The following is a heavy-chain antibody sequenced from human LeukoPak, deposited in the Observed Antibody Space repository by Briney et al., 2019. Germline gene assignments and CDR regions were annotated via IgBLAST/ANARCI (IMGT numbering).Heavy chain of an antibody. CDR2: INHSGST. D-gene: IGHD3-3*01. J-gene: IGHJ5*02. CDR3: ARGVVFWSGYYRIPDRGHWFDP. CDR1: GYSISSGYY. Sequence: SETLSLTCTVSGYSISSGYYWGWIRQPPGKGLEWIGSINHSGSTNYNPSLKSRVTISVDTSKNQFSLKLSSVTAADTAVYYCARGVVFWSGYYRIPDRGHWFDPWGQGTLVTVSS. V-gene: IGHV4-38-2*02.